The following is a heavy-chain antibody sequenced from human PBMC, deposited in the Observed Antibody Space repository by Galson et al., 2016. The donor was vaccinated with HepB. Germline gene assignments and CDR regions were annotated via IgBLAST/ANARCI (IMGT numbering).Heavy chain of an antibody. CDR1: GYTFTNYW. CDR3: AREGVVQLPGRGTSTYFYYGMDV. V-gene: IGHV5-51*01. CDR2: IYPGDSDA. J-gene: IGHJ6*02. Sequence: QSGAEVKKPGESLRISCSASGYTFTNYWIGWVRQMPGKGLEWMGIIYPGDSDARYNPSFQGQVTFSVDKSISTAFLQWSSLKASDTAMYYCAREGVVQLPGRGTSTYFYYGMDVWGQGTTVTVSS. D-gene: IGHD1-1*01.